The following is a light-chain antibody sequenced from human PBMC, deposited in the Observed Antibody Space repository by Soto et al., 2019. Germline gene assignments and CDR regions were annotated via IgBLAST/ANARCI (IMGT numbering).Light chain of an antibody. V-gene: IGKV1-9*01. CDR2: TAF. Sequence: DIQLTQSPSFLSASVGDRVTITCRASQGLSNNVAWYQLKPGKAPNLLIYTAFTLQSGVPSRFSGSGSGTEFTLTISSLQPEDSATYYCQQANSYPLTFGGGTKGEIK. CDR3: QQANSYPLT. CDR1: QGLSNN. J-gene: IGKJ4*01.